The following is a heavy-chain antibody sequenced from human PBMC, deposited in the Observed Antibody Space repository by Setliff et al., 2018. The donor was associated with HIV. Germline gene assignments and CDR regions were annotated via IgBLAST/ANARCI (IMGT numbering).Heavy chain of an antibody. V-gene: IGHV1-69*13. CDR2: IIPFFGTS. D-gene: IGHD4-17*01. CDR3: AACGASAYYYYYMDV. CDR1: GGTFSSYA. Sequence: SVKVSCKASGGTFSSYAFSWVRQAPGQGLEWMGGIIPFFGTSKYPQNFQGRVTITADESTSTAYMEMTSLRFEDTAVYYCAACGASAYYYYYMDVWGAGTTVTVSS. J-gene: IGHJ6*03.